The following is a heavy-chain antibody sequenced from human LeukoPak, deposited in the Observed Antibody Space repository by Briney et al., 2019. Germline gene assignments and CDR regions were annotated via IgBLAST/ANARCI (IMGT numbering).Heavy chain of an antibody. J-gene: IGHJ4*02. CDR1: GFTFSGYS. CDR2: ISSSSSYI. Sequence: GGSLRLSCAASGFTFSGYSMNWVRQAPGKGLEWVSSISSSSSYIYYADSVKGRFTISRDNAKNSLYLQMNSLRAEDTAVYYCARGVLWFGELNYFDYWGQGTLVTVSS. D-gene: IGHD3-10*01. CDR3: ARGVLWFGELNYFDY. V-gene: IGHV3-21*01.